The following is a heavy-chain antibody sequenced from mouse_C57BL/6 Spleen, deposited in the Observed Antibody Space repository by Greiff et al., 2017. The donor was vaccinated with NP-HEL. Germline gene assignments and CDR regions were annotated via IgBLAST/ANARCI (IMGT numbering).Heavy chain of an antibody. D-gene: IGHD1-1*02. CDR1: GYTFTSYW. Sequence: QVQLQQPGAELVMPGASVKLSCKASGYTFTSYWMHWVKQRPGQGLEWIGEIDPSDSYTNYNQKFKGKSTFTVDKSTSTAYMQLSSLTSEDSAVYYCARSGGSRYFDVWGTGTTVTVSS. CDR3: ARSGGSRYFDV. J-gene: IGHJ1*03. CDR2: IDPSDSYT. V-gene: IGHV1-69*01.